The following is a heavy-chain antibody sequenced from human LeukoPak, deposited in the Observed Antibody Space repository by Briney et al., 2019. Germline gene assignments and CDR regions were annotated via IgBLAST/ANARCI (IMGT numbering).Heavy chain of an antibody. Sequence: GASVKVSCKASGYTFTGYYMHWVRQAPGQGLEWMGWINTNSGGTNYAQKFQGRVTMTRDTSISTAYMELSRLRSDDTAVYYCARSTATQYDFWSGYSYFDYWGQGTLVTVSS. CDR3: ARSTATQYDFWSGYSYFDY. CDR2: INTNSGGT. J-gene: IGHJ4*02. D-gene: IGHD3-3*01. V-gene: IGHV1-2*02. CDR1: GYTFTGYY.